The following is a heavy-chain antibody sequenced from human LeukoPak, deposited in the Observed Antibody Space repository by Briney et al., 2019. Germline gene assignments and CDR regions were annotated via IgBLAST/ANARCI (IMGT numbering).Heavy chain of an antibody. J-gene: IGHJ3*02. V-gene: IGHV4-31*03. CDR2: IYYSGST. CDR3: ARDLGGEIDAFDI. D-gene: IGHD3-16*01. Sequence: SETLSLTCTVSGGSISSGGYYWSWIRQHPGKGLEWIGYIYYSGSTYYNPSLKSRVTISVDTSKNQFSLKLSSVTAADTAVYYCARDLGGEIDAFDIWGQGTMVTVSS. CDR1: GGSISSGGYY.